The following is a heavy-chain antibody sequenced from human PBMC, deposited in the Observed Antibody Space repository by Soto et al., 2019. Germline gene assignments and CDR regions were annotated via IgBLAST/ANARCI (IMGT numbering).Heavy chain of an antibody. V-gene: IGHV2-5*02. J-gene: IGHJ4*02. CDR2: IYWDDEK. D-gene: IGHD3-10*01. CDR3: AHNPDYYGPAFAY. CDR1: GFSLTTNGVG. Sequence: QITLKESGPTLVKPTQTLTLTCTFSGFSLTTNGVGVGWVRQPPGKALEWLADIYWDDEKRYSPSLRSRLTLTKDTSRNQLVLTMTNMDPADTATYYCAHNPDYYGPAFAYWGQGTLVTVSS.